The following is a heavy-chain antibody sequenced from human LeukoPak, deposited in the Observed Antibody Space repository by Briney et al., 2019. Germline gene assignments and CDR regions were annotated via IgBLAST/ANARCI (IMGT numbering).Heavy chain of an antibody. J-gene: IGHJ4*02. CDR1: GGSISSGGYY. D-gene: IGHD1-26*01. Sequence: SETLSLTCTVSGGSISSGGYYWSWIRQHPGKGLEWIGYIYYSGSTYYNPSLKSRVTISVDTSKNQFSLKLSSVTAADTAVYYCARRESESYFDYWGQGTLVTVSS. CDR2: IYYSGST. CDR3: ARRESESYFDY. V-gene: IGHV4-31*03.